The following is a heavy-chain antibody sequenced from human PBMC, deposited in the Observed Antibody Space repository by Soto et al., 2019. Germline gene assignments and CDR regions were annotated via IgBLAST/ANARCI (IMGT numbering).Heavy chain of an antibody. CDR3: AHRQGSYDFWTRYPPTDYFDY. J-gene: IGHJ4*02. V-gene: IGHV2-5*01. D-gene: IGHD3-3*01. CDR2: IYWNDDK. Sequence: SGPTLVNPTQTLTLTCSFSGFTLTTSGVGVGWIRQPPGKALEWLALIYWNDDKRYSPSLKSRLTITKDTSKNQVVLTMTNLDPVDTATYYCAHRQGSYDFWTRYPPTDYFDYWGQGTLVTVSS. CDR1: GFTLTTSGVG.